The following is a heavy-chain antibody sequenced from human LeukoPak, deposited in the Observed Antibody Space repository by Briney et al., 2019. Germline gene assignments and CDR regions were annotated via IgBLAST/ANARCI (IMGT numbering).Heavy chain of an antibody. D-gene: IGHD1/OR15-1a*01. J-gene: IGHJ6*03. V-gene: IGHV4-4*09. Sequence: NPSETLSLTCTVSGGSISSYYWSWIRQPPGKGLEWIGYIYTSGSTNYNPSLRSRVTISVDTSKNQFSLKLSSVTAADTAVYYCARQNRVYYNYYYMDVWGKGTTVTVSS. CDR2: IYTSGST. CDR1: GGSISSYY. CDR3: ARQNRVYYNYYYMDV.